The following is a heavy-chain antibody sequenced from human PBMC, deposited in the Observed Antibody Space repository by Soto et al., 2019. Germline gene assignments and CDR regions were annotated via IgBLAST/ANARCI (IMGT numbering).Heavy chain of an antibody. J-gene: IGHJ6*03. CDR1: GYTFTSYA. D-gene: IGHD4-17*01. V-gene: IGHV1-3*01. CDR3: ARDPQKYYGDGMDYYYYYMDV. CDR2: INAGNGNT. Sequence: EASVKVSCKASGYTFTSYAMHWVRQAPGQRLEWMGWINAGNGNTKYSQKFQGRVTITRDTSASTAYMELSSLRSEDTAVYYCARDPQKYYGDGMDYYYYYMDVWGKGTTVTVSS.